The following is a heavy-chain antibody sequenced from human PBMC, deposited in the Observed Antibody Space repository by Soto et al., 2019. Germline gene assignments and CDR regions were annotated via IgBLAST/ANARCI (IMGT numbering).Heavy chain of an antibody. D-gene: IGHD5-12*01. CDR2: IYWDDDK. CDR3: ALQGDGYRGFKY. J-gene: IGHJ4*02. CDR1: GFSLSTSGVG. V-gene: IGHV2-5*02. Sequence: QITLKESGPTLVKPTQTLTLTCTLSGFSLSTSGVGVGWIRQPPGKALEWLALIYWDDDKRYSPFLKSRLTIXKXXSKHQVVLTLTNMHPVDTATYYCALQGDGYRGFKYWGQGTLVTVSS.